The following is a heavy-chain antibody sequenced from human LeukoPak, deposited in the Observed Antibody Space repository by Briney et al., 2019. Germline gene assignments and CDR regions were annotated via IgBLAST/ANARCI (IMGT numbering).Heavy chain of an antibody. V-gene: IGHV1-69*04. CDR2: IIPILGIA. CDR1: GGTFSSYA. J-gene: IGHJ1*01. Sequence: SVKVSCKASGGTFSSYAISWVRQAPGQGLEWMGRIIPILGIANYAQKLQGRVTMTTDTSTSTAYMELRSLRSDDTAVYYCARVRGSRLSSGYYQEYFQHWGQGTLVTVSS. CDR3: ARVRGSRLSSGYYQEYFQH. D-gene: IGHD3-22*01.